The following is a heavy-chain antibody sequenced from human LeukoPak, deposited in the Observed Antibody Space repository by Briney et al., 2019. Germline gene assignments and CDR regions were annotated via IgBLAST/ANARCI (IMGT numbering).Heavy chain of an antibody. CDR1: GFTFSSYG. D-gene: IGHD1-26*01. Sequence: GGSLRLSCAASGFTFSSYGMHWVRQAPGKGLEWVAVIWYDGSNKYYADSVKGRFTISRDNSKNTLYLQMNSLRAEDTAVYYCARDGSGSYYGGPSVYFDYWGQGTLVTVSS. CDR3: ARDGSGSYYGGPSVYFDY. J-gene: IGHJ4*02. CDR2: IWYDGSNK. V-gene: IGHV3-33*01.